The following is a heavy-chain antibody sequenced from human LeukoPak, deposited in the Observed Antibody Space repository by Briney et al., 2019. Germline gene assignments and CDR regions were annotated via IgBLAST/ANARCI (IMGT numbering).Heavy chain of an antibody. CDR3: ARERRGYSGYDLYGMDV. Sequence: GGSLRLSCAASGFTVSSNYMSWVRQAPGKGLEWVSVIYSGGSTYYADSVKGRFTISGHNSKNTLYLQMNSLRAEDTAVYYCARERRGYSGYDLYGMDVWGQGTTVTVSS. CDR2: IYSGGST. J-gene: IGHJ6*02. CDR1: GFTVSSNY. D-gene: IGHD5-12*01. V-gene: IGHV3-53*04.